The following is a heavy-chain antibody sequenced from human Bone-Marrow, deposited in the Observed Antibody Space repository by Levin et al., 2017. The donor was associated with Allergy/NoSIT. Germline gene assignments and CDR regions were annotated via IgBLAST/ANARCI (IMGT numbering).Heavy chain of an antibody. V-gene: IGHV4-38-2*02. D-gene: IGHD3-22*01. CDR3: ARESRPLYYYDSSGYDY. CDR2: IYHSGST. J-gene: IGHJ4*02. CDR1: GYSISSGYY. Sequence: SETLSLTCTVSGYSISSGYYWGWIRQPPGKGLEWIGSIYHSGSTYYNPSLKSRVTISVDTSKNQFSLKLSSVTAADTAVYYCARESRPLYYYDSSGYDYWGQGTLVTVSS.